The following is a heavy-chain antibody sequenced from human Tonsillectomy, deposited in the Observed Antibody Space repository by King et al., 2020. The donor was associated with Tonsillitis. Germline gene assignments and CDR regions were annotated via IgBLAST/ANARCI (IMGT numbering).Heavy chain of an antibody. Sequence: VQLVESGGGLVQPGGSLRLSCAASGFTFNRYWMHWVRQAPGKGLEWVSHINSDGRRTNYADSVKGRFTISRDNAKNTLYLQMNSLRGEDTAVYYCARCMDCYYHYYGMDVWGQGTTVTVSS. D-gene: IGHD2-8*01. CDR1: GFTFNRYW. V-gene: IGHV3-74*01. J-gene: IGHJ6*02. CDR3: ARCMDCYYHYYGMDV. CDR2: INSDGRRT.